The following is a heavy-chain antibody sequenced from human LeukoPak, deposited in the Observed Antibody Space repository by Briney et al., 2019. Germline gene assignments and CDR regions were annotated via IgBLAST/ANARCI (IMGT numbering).Heavy chain of an antibody. CDR2: IYYSGST. D-gene: IGHD3-22*01. CDR3: ASFSSMAETYYYDSSGYDLFDY. V-gene: IGHV4-39*01. J-gene: IGHJ4*02. Sequence: SQTLSLTCTVSGGSIGSSSYYWGWIRQPPGKGLEWIGSIYYSGSTYYNPSLKSRVTISVDTSKDQFSLKLSSVTAADTAVYYCASFSSMAETYYYDSSGYDLFDYWGQGTLVTVSS. CDR1: GGSIGSSSYY.